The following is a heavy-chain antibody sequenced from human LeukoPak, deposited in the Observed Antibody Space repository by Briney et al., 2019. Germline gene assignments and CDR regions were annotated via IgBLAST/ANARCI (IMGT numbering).Heavy chain of an antibody. V-gene: IGHV3-21*01. Sequence: GGSLRLSCAASGFTFSSYSMNWVRQAPGKGLEWVSSISSSSSYIYYADPVKGRFTISRDNAKNSLYLQMNSLRAEDTAVYYCARMVRGVISDYWGQGTLVTVSS. D-gene: IGHD3-10*01. CDR3: ARMVRGVISDY. J-gene: IGHJ4*02. CDR2: ISSSSSYI. CDR1: GFTFSSYS.